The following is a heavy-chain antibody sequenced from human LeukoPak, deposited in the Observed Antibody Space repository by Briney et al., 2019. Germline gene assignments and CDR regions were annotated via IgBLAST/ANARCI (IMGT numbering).Heavy chain of an antibody. V-gene: IGHV1-2*02. D-gene: IGHD3-16*02. J-gene: IGHJ4*02. CDR2: INPNSGGT. Sequence: ASVKVSCKASGYTFTGYYMHWVRQAPGQGLEWMGWINPNSGGTNYAQKFQGRVTMTRDTSITTAYMELSRLRSDDTAVYYCARGPRAGMITFGGVIAYFDYWGQGTLVTVSS. CDR1: GYTFTGYY. CDR3: ARGPRAGMITFGGVIAYFDY.